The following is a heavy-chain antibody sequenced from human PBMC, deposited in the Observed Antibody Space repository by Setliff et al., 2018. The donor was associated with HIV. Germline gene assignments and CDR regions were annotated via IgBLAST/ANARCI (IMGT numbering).Heavy chain of an antibody. CDR1: GGSISSGGYY. CDR3: ARALGIGSAYFQH. V-gene: IGHV4-31*03. CDR2: IYYSGST. J-gene: IGHJ1*01. D-gene: IGHD6-19*01. Sequence: SETLSLTCTVSGGSISSGGYYWSWIRQHPGKGLEWIAYIYYSGSTYYNPSLQSRVTISVDTSKNQFSLKVTSVTAADTAVYYCARALGIGSAYFQHWGLGILVTVSS.